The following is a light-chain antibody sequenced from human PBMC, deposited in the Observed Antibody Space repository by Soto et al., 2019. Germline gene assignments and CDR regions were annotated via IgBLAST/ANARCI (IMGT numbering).Light chain of an antibody. J-gene: IGKJ1*01. V-gene: IGKV3-20*01. CDR1: QSVSNDF. CDR2: GAS. Sequence: EIVMTQSPAALSVSPGERATLSSISVQSVSNDFLAWYQQKPGQAPRLLIYGASTRATDVPDRFSGSGSGADFTLSISRLEPEDFAVYYCQQYGSSPPRTFGQGTKVDI. CDR3: QQYGSSPPRT.